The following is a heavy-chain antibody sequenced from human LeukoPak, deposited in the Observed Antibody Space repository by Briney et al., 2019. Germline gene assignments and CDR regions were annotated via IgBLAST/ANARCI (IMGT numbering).Heavy chain of an antibody. V-gene: IGHV4-59*01. Sequence: PSETLSLTCTVSGGSISSYYWSWIRQPPGKGLEWIGYIYYSGSTNYNPSLKSRVTISVDTSKNQFSLKLSSVTAADTAVYYCAAAPFGGLSFENWFDPWGQGTLVTVSS. J-gene: IGHJ5*02. CDR1: GGSISSYY. D-gene: IGHD3-16*01. CDR3: AAAPFGGLSFENWFDP. CDR2: IYYSGST.